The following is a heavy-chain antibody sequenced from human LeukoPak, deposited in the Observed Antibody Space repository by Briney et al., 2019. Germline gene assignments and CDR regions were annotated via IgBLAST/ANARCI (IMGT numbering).Heavy chain of an antibody. J-gene: IGHJ4*02. Sequence: GGSLRLSCAASGFTFKTYPMTWVRQAPGKGLEWVSSISGRGDSIYYADSVEGRFTISRDNSKNTLYLQMNSLRAEDTAVYYCAPSVLSSFDYWGQGTLVVVSS. CDR1: GFTFKTYP. CDR2: ISGRGDSI. D-gene: IGHD3-3*01. CDR3: APSVLSSFDY. V-gene: IGHV3-23*01.